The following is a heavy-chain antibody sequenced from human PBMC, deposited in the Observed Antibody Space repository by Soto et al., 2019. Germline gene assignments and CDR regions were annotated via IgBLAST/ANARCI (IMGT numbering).Heavy chain of an antibody. D-gene: IGHD3-3*01. J-gene: IGHJ6*02. CDR2: ISYDGSNK. Sequence: PGGSLRLSCAASGFTFSSYGMHWFRQAPGKGLEWVAVISYDGSNKYYADSVKGRFTISRDNSKNTLYLQMNSLRAEDTAVYYCAKDRGGGFSITIFGVVTSHYGMDVWGQGTTVTVSS. V-gene: IGHV3-30*18. CDR3: AKDRGGGFSITIFGVVTSHYGMDV. CDR1: GFTFSSYG.